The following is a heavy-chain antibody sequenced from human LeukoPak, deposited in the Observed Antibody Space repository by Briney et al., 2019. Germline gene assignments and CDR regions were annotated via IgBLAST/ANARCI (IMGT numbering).Heavy chain of an antibody. CDR3: ARGRTMYYYGSGSPYSNWFDP. V-gene: IGHV4-34*01. CDR1: GFTFSSYA. CDR2: INHSGST. J-gene: IGHJ5*02. Sequence: PGGSLRLSCAASGFTFSSYAMSWVRQPPGKGLEWIGEINHSGSTNYNPSLKSRVTISVDTSKNQFSLKLSSVTAADTAVYYCARGRTMYYYGSGSPYSNWFDPWGQGTLVTVSS. D-gene: IGHD3-10*01.